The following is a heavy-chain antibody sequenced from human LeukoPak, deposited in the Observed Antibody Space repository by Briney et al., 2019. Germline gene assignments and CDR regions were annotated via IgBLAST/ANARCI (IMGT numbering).Heavy chain of an antibody. CDR3: ARDIWAENWFDP. CDR2: IDYSGST. J-gene: IGHJ5*02. V-gene: IGHV4-59*01. Sequence: PSETLSLTCTVSGGSISSYYWSWIRQPPGKGLEWIGYIDYSGSTKYNPSLKSRVTISIDTSKNQFSLKLRSGTAADTAVYYCARDIWAENWFDPWGQGTLVTVSS. D-gene: IGHD2-21*01. CDR1: GGSISSYY.